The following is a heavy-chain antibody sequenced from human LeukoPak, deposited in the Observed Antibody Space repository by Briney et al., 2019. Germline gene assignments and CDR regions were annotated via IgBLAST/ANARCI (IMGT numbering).Heavy chain of an antibody. CDR3: ARDSFMIVVTKPDY. CDR2: ISVYNGNT. CDR1: GYTFTSYG. Sequence: ASVKVSCKASGYTFTSYGISWVRQAPGQGLEWMGWISVYNGNTNYAQKFQGRVTMTTDTSTNTAYMELRSLRSDDTAVYYCARDSFMIVVTKPDYWGQGTLVTVSS. J-gene: IGHJ4*02. D-gene: IGHD3-22*01. V-gene: IGHV1-18*01.